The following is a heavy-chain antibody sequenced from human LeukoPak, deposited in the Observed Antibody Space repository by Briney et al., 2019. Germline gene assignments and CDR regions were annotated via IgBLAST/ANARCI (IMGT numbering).Heavy chain of an antibody. D-gene: IGHD3-22*01. V-gene: IGHV1-46*01. CDR3: ARDPPSTLIHYDSSGAFDI. Sequence: GASVKVSCKASGYTFTSYYMHWVRQAPGQGLEWMGIINPSGGSTSYAQKFQGRVTMTRDTSTSTVYMELSSLRSEDTAVYYCARDPPSTLIHYDSSGAFDIWGQGTMVTVSS. CDR2: INPSGGST. CDR1: GYTFTSYY. J-gene: IGHJ3*02.